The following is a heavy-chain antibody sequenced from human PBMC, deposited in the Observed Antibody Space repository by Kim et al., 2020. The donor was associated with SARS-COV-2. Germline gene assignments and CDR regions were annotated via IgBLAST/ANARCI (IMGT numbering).Heavy chain of an antibody. D-gene: IGHD3-10*01. CDR3: ARDAYLNLWFGELYV. CDR2: IWYDGSNK. V-gene: IGHV3-33*01. J-gene: IGHJ4*02. Sequence: GGSLRLSCAASGFTFSSYGMHWVRQAPGKGLEWVAVIWYDGSNKYYADSVKGRFTISRDNSKNTLYLQMNSLRAEDTAVYYCARDAYLNLWFGELYVWGQGTLVTVSS. CDR1: GFTFSSYG.